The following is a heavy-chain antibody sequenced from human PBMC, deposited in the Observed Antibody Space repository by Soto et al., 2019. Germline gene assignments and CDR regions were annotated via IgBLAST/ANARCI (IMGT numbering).Heavy chain of an antibody. CDR1: GGSISSGDYY. CDR3: ARGGGSDSFDY. D-gene: IGHD1-26*01. CDR2: INHLETT. V-gene: IGHV4-30-2*01. Sequence: KASETLSLTCTVSGGSISSGDYYWSWIRQPPGKGLEWIGYINHLETTFYNPSFESRLTLSIDRAKNQFSLNLNSMSAADRAVYFCARGGGSDSFDYWGQGILVTVSS. J-gene: IGHJ4*02.